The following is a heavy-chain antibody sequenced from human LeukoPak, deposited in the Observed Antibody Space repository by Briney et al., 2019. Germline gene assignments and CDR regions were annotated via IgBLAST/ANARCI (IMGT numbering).Heavy chain of an antibody. D-gene: IGHD6-13*01. CDR2: IYYSGNT. CDR3: ARALRFAATGTTAFDI. CDR1: GGSVSSGDYY. J-gene: IGHJ3*02. V-gene: IGHV4-30-4*08. Sequence: SETLSLTCTVSGGSVSSGDYYWSWIRQPPGKGLEWIGYIYYSGNTYYNPSLKSRLTISVDTSKNQFSLKLTSVTAADTAVYYCARALRFAATGTTAFDIWGQGTMVTVSS.